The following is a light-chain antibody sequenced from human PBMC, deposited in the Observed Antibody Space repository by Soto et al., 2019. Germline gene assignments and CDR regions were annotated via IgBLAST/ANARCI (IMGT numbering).Light chain of an antibody. J-gene: IGKJ4*01. V-gene: IGKV4-1*01. CDR3: QHYYSSPRA. Sequence: DIVMTQSPDSLAVSLGERATINCKSSQSVLYSSNNKNYLAWYQQKPGLPPRLLIYWASTRESGVPDRFSGSGSGTDFTLTISSLQAEDVAVYYCQHYYSSPRAFGGGTKVEIK. CDR2: WAS. CDR1: QSVLYSSNNKNY.